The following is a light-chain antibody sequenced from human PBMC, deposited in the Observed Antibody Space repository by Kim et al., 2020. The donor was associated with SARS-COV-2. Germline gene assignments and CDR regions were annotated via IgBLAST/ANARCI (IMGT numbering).Light chain of an antibody. CDR2: GAS. J-gene: IGKJ1*01. Sequence: EIVMTQSPATLSVSPGERASLSCRASQSVSSKLAWYQQKPGQAPRLLIYGASTRATGIPAMFSGSGSGTEFTLTISSLQSEGFAVYYCQQYNKWPATFGQGTKVDIK. V-gene: IGKV3-15*01. CDR3: QQYNKWPAT. CDR1: QSVSSK.